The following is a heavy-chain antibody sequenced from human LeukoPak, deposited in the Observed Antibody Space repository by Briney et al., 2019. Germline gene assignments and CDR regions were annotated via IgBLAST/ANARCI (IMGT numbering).Heavy chain of an antibody. V-gene: IGHV4-59*08. CDR3: ARLGEMMRELGSFDL. Sequence: ASETLSLTCTVSGGSISSYYWNWIRQPPGKRLEWIGYIYYTGSTNYTPSLKSLVTMSVDTSKNQFSLELSSVTAADTAVYYCARLGEMMRELGSFDLWGRGALVTVSS. D-gene: IGHD1-26*01. J-gene: IGHJ2*01. CDR2: IYYTGST. CDR1: GGSISSYY.